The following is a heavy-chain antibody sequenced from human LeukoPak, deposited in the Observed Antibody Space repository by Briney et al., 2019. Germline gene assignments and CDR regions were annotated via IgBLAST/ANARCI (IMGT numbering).Heavy chain of an antibody. J-gene: IGHJ4*02. CDR3: ARTDYYGSGSTTVDY. CDR2: IYHSGST. D-gene: IGHD3-10*01. Sequence: SETLSLTCAVSGGSISSSNWWSWVRQPPGKGLEWIGEIYHSGSTNYNPSLKSRVTISADTSKNQFSLKLSSVTAADTAMYYCARTDYYGSGSTTVDYWGQGTLVTVSS. CDR1: GGSISSSNW. V-gene: IGHV4-4*02.